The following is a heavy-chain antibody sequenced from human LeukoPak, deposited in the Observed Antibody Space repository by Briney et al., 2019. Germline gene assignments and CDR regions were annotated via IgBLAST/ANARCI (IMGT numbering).Heavy chain of an antibody. CDR3: ARDRAAGTANKIDY. V-gene: IGHV1-18*01. Sequence: ASVKVSCKASGYTSTSYGISWVRQAPGQGLEWMGWISAYNGNTNYAQKLQGRVTMTTDTSTSTAYMELRSLRSDDTAVYYCARDRAAGTANKIDYWGQGTLVTVSS. CDR1: GYTSTSYG. J-gene: IGHJ4*02. CDR2: ISAYNGNT. D-gene: IGHD6-13*01.